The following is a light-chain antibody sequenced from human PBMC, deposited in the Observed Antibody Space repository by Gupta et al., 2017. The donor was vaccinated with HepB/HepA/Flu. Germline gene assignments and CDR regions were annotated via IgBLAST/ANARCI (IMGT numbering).Light chain of an antibody. J-gene: IGLJ2*01. Sequence: SALTQPASVSGSPGLSFTISCTGTSSDVGGYNYVSWYQQHPGKAPKLMIYDVSNRPSGVSNRFSGSKSGNTASLTISGLQAEDEADYYCSSYTSSSTFVVFGGGTKLTVL. CDR3: SSYTSSSTFVV. CDR1: SSDVGGYNY. CDR2: DVS. V-gene: IGLV2-14*01.